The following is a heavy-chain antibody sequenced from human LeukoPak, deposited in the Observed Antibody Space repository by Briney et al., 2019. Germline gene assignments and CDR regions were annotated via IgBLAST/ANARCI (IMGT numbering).Heavy chain of an antibody. Sequence: ASVKVSCKASGYTFTSYYMHWVRRAPGQGLEWMGIINPSGGSTSYAQKFQGRVTMTRDTSTSTVYMELSSLRSEDTAVYYCARVIGRYYDSSGYSNVYYYYGMDVWGQGTTVTVSS. J-gene: IGHJ6*02. CDR1: GYTFTSYY. CDR3: ARVIGRYYDSSGYSNVYYYYGMDV. D-gene: IGHD3-22*01. CDR2: INPSGGST. V-gene: IGHV1-46*01.